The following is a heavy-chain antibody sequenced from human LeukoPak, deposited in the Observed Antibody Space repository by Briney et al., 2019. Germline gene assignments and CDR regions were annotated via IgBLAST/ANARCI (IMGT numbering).Heavy chain of an antibody. CDR2: IYYSGST. CDR3: ARRSGVLDSRDSRYYFDH. CDR1: GDSISSHY. V-gene: IGHV4-59*11. J-gene: IGHJ4*02. D-gene: IGHD3-22*01. Sequence: SETLSLTCIVSGDSISSHYWSWIRQTPGKGLEYIGYIYYSGSTDYNPSLKSRVTISLDTSKNQFSLHLSSVTAADTAVYYCARRSGVLDSRDSRYYFDHWGQGTLVTVSS.